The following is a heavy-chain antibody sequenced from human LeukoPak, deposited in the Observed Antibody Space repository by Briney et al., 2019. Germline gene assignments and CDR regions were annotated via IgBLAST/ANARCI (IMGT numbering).Heavy chain of an antibody. V-gene: IGHV1-69*13. Sequence: SVKVSCKASGGTFSSYAISWVRQAPGQGLEWMGGIIPIFGTANYAQKFQGRVTITADESTSTAYMELSSLRSEDTAVYYCARERAASIITMVRGVTDRFGPWGQGTLVTVSS. J-gene: IGHJ5*02. CDR3: ARERAASIITMVRGVTDRFGP. D-gene: IGHD3-10*01. CDR2: IIPIFGTA. CDR1: GGTFSSYA.